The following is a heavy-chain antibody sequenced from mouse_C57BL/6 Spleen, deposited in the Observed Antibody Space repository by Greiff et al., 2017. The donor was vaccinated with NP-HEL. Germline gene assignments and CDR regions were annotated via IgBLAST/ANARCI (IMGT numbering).Heavy chain of an antibody. J-gene: IGHJ1*03. V-gene: IGHV5-16*01. Sequence: EVKLVESEGGLVQPGSSMKLSCTASGFTFSDYYMAWVRQVPEKGLEWVANINYDGSSTYYLDSLKSRFIISRDNAKNILYLQMSSLKSEDTATYYCAREGYGSLWYFDVWGTGTTVTVSS. CDR1: GFTFSDYY. CDR2: INYDGSST. CDR3: AREGYGSLWYFDV. D-gene: IGHD1-1*01.